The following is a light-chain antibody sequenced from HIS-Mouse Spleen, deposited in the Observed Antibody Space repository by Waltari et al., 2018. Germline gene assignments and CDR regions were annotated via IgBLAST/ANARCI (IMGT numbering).Light chain of an antibody. CDR1: QSISSW. J-gene: IGKJ3*01. CDR2: KAS. CDR3: QQYNSYLT. Sequence: DIQITQSPSTLSASLGDRVTITCRASQSISSWLAWYQQKPGKAPKLLIYKASSLESGVPSRFSGSGSGTEFTLTISSLQPDDFATYYCQQYNSYLTFGPGTKVDIK. V-gene: IGKV1-5*03.